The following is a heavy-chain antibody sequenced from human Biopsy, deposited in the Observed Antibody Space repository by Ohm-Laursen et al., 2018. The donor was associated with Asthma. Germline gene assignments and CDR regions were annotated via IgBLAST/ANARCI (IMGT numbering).Heavy chain of an antibody. CDR2: INSVFGTT. V-gene: IGHV1-69*01. J-gene: IGHJ4*02. CDR1: GGTFNTYV. Sequence: SSVKVSCKSLGGTFNTYVIGWVRQAPGQGLEWMGGINSVFGTTTYPQKFQDRVTITADDSTSAVYMELSSLRSEDTAVYYCARRAGSCISRTCYSLDFWGQGTLVTVSS. CDR3: ARRAGSCISRTCYSLDF. D-gene: IGHD2-2*01.